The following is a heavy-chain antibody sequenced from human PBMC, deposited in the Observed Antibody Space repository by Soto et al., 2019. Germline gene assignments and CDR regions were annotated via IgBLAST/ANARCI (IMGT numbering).Heavy chain of an antibody. V-gene: IGHV1-69*13. D-gene: IGHD2-8*01. J-gene: IGHJ6*02. CDR2: IIPIFGTA. CDR1: GGTFSIYA. CDR3: ASHVMVYAIPSYGMDV. Sequence: SVKVSCKASGGTFSIYAISCVLQSPLQGLEWMGGIIPIFGTANYAQKFQGRVTITADGSTSTAYMELSSLRSEDTAVYYCASHVMVYAIPSYGMDVWGQGTTVTVSS.